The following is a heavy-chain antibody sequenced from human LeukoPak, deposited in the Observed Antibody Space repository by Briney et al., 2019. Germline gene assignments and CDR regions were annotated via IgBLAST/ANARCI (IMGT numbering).Heavy chain of an antibody. CDR1: GFTFSSYT. D-gene: IGHD5-18*01. Sequence: PGGSLRLSCAASGFTFSSYTMNWVRLAPGKGLEWVSSISRSNIYIYYADSVTGRFTISRDNAKNSLYLQMSSLRAEDTAVYFCARRASTERGHSYGLDYWGQGALVTVSS. J-gene: IGHJ4*02. CDR2: ISRSNIYI. CDR3: ARRASTERGHSYGLDY. V-gene: IGHV3-21*01.